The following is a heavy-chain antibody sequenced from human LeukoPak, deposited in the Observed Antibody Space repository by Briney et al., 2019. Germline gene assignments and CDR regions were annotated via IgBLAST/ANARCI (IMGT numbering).Heavy chain of an antibody. J-gene: IGHJ4*02. CDR3: ARVRVRSYEGDY. V-gene: IGHV4-59*12. CDR2: IYYSGST. D-gene: IGHD3-16*01. Sequence: PSETLSLTCTVSGDSISSYYWSWIRQPPGKGLEWIGYIYYSGSTNYNPSLKSRVTISVDKSKNQFSLKLSSVTAADTAVYYCARVRVRSYEGDYWGQGTLVTVSS. CDR1: GDSISSYY.